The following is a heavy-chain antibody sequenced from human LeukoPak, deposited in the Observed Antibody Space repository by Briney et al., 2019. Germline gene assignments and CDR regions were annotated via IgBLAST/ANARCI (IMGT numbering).Heavy chain of an antibody. Sequence: PGGSLRLSCAASGFTFSSYGMHWVRQAPGKGPEWVAVIWYDGSNKYYVDSVKGRFTISRDNPKNTLYLQMNSLRAEDTAVYYCARWAAAMDVWGKGTTVIVSS. CDR1: GFTFSSYG. J-gene: IGHJ6*04. D-gene: IGHD2-2*01. V-gene: IGHV3-33*08. CDR2: IWYDGSNK. CDR3: ARWAAAMDV.